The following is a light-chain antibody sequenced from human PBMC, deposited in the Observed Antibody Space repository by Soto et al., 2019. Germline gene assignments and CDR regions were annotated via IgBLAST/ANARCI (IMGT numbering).Light chain of an antibody. V-gene: IGLV2-14*02. CDR1: SSDVGSYNL. Sequence: QSALTQPASVSGSPGQSITISCTGTSSDVGSYNLVSWYQQHPGKAPKLMIYEGNKRPSGVSNRFSGSKSGTSASLAISGLRSEDEADYYCTAWDDSLRGWMFGGGTKLTVL. J-gene: IGLJ3*02. CDR3: TAWDDSLRGWM. CDR2: EGN.